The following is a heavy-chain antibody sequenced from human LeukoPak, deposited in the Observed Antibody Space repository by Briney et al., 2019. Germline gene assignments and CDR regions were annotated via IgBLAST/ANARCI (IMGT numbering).Heavy chain of an antibody. CDR2: IYPGDSDT. Sequence: GESLKISCKGPGYSFTSYWIGWVRQMPGKGLEWMGIIYPGDSDTRYSPSFQGQVTISADKSISTAYLQWSSLKASDTAMYSCARAYTSYYYDSSGYNHDAFDIWGQGTMVTVSS. CDR1: GYSFTSYW. CDR3: ARAYTSYYYDSSGYNHDAFDI. J-gene: IGHJ3*02. D-gene: IGHD3-22*01. V-gene: IGHV5-51*01.